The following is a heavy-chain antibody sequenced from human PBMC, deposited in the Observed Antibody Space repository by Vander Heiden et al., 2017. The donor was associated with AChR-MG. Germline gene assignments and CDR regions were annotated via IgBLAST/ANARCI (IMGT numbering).Heavy chain of an antibody. CDR3: ARRGGDTVGSNFDY. CDR1: GYTSTAYH. D-gene: IGHD3-16*01. Sequence: QPVQSGAVAKNPGAPMTASSNASGYTSTAYHTPWVRQAPRHGPECVGWINPNSGGTNYAQNFQDRVTMTRDTSISAAYMEMRRLTSDDTAVYYWARRGGDTVGSNFDYWGQKTLVTVSS. CDR2: INPNSGGT. V-gene: IGHV1-2*02. J-gene: IGHJ4*02.